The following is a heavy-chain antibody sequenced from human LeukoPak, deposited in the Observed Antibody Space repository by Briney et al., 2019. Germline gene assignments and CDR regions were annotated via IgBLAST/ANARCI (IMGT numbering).Heavy chain of an antibody. Sequence: SETLSLTCTVSGGSISSSSYYWGWIRQPPGKGLEWIGRIYYSGSTYYNPSLKSRVTISVDTSKNQFSLKLSSVTAADTAVYYCARHVIYCSGGSCYRSYYYGMDVWGQGTTVTVSS. D-gene: IGHD2-15*01. CDR2: IYYSGST. CDR1: GGSISSSSYY. J-gene: IGHJ6*02. V-gene: IGHV4-39*01. CDR3: ARHVIYCSGGSCYRSYYYGMDV.